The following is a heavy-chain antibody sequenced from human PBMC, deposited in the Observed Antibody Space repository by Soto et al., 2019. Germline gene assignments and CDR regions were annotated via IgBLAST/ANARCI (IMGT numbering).Heavy chain of an antibody. J-gene: IGHJ6*02. V-gene: IGHV1-69*13. CDR3: ARDLATMVRGVIIPFPYYYGMDV. CDR1: GGTFSSYA. Sequence: ASVKVSCKASGGTFSSYAISWVRQAPGQGLEWMGGIIPIFGTANYAQKFQGRVTITADESTSTAYMELSSLRSEDTAVYYCARDLATMVRGVIIPFPYYYGMDVWGQGTTVTVSS. CDR2: IIPIFGTA. D-gene: IGHD3-10*01.